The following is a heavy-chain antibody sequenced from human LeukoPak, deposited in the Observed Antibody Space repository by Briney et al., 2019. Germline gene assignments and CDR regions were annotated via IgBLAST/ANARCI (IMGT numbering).Heavy chain of an antibody. D-gene: IGHD2-21*02. CDR2: INQDGSKK. Sequence: HGGSLRLSCVASRFTFSNYWMSWVRQAPGKGLEWVANINQDGSKKPYADSMKARFTISRDNAKESLYLQLNSLRADDTAVYYCAKWGPHCVGDYCPALDSWGQGTLVTVSS. CDR1: RFTFSNYW. V-gene: IGHV3-7*01. J-gene: IGHJ4*02. CDR3: AKWGPHCVGDYCPALDS.